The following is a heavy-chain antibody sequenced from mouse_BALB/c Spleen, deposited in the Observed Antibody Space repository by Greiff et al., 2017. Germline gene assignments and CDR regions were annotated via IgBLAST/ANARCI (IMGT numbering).Heavy chain of an antibody. D-gene: IGHD1-1*01. J-gene: IGHJ2*01. CDR1: GYTFTSYY. CDR2: INPSNGGT. CDR3: TRDYYGSSYGY. Sequence: QVHLQQPGAELVKPGASVKLSCKASGYTFTSYYMYWVKQRPGQGLEWIGGINPSNGGTNFNEKFKSKATLTVDKSSSTAYMQLSSLTSEDSAVYYCTRDYYGSSYGYWGQGTTLTVSS. V-gene: IGHV1S81*02.